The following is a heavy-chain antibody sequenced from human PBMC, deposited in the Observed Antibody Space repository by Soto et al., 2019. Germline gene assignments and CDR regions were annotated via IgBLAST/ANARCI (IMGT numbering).Heavy chain of an antibody. Sequence: SETLSLTCAVYGGSFSGYYWSWIRQPPGKGLEWIGEINRSGSTNYNPSIKSRVTISVDTSKNQFSLKLSSVTAADTAVYYCARGDILTGYSYWGQGTLVTVSS. CDR1: GGSFSGYY. V-gene: IGHV4-34*01. CDR3: ARGDILTGYSY. CDR2: INRSGST. J-gene: IGHJ4*02. D-gene: IGHD3-9*01.